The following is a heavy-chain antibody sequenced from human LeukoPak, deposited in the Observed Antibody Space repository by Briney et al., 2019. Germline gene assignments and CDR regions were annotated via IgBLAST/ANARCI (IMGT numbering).Heavy chain of an antibody. CDR2: IYYSGST. CDR1: GGSISSHY. D-gene: IGHD2-8*01. J-gene: IGHJ4*02. Sequence: PSETLSLTCTVSGGSISSHYWSWIRQPPGKGLEWIGYIYYSGSTNYNPSLKSRVTISVDTSKNQFSLKLSSVTAADTAVYYCARVYCTNGVCFFDYWGQGTLVTVFS. CDR3: ARVYCTNGVCFFDY. V-gene: IGHV4-59*11.